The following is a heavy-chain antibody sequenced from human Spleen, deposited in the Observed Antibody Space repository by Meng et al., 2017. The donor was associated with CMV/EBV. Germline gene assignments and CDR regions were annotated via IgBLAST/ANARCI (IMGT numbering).Heavy chain of an antibody. CDR2: ISGSGDNT. Sequence: GESLKISCAASGFTFSSYAMSWVRQAPGKGLEWVSDISGSGDNTYYADSVKGRFTISRDSSKNTLYLRMKSLRAEDTAVYYCATSSGNYYSYTFDYWGQGALVTVSS. CDR1: GFTFSSYA. CDR3: ATSSGNYYSYTFDY. V-gene: IGHV3-23*01. D-gene: IGHD1-26*01. J-gene: IGHJ4*02.